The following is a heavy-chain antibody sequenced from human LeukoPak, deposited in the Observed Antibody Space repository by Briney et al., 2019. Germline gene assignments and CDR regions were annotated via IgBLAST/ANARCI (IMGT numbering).Heavy chain of an antibody. CDR2: ISGGSGASR. D-gene: IGHD3-22*01. CDR3: AKGTVIVVLDAY. Sequence: GGSLRLSCAASGFTFSNYAMSWGRQAPGKGLEWVSGISGGSGASRYYAESVRGRFTISRDNSKNTLYLQMNSLRAEDTAVYYCAKGTVIVVLDAYWGQGTLVTVSS. J-gene: IGHJ4*02. V-gene: IGHV3-23*01. CDR1: GFTFSNYA.